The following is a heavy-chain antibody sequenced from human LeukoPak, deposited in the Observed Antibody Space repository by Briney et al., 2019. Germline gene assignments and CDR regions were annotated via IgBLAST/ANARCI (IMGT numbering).Heavy chain of an antibody. CDR3: ARDQGYFNYFDY. V-gene: IGHV3-30*04. CDR2: ISYDGSNK. Sequence: PGGSLRLSCAASGFTFSTYAMHWVRQAPGRGLEWVAVISYDGSNKYCADSVKGRFTISRDNSKNTLYLQMNSLRAEDTAVYYCARDQGYFNYFDYWGQGTLVTVSS. D-gene: IGHD3-22*01. J-gene: IGHJ4*02. CDR1: GFTFSTYA.